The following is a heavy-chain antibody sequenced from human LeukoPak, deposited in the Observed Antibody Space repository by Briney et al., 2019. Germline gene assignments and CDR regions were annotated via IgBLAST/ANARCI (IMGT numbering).Heavy chain of an antibody. J-gene: IGHJ6*02. CDR1: GGSVSSGSYY. V-gene: IGHV4-61*01. D-gene: IGHD3-22*01. CDR2: IYYSGST. CDR3: ARGDSYYYGMDV. Sequence: SETQSLTCTVSGGSVSSGSYYWSWIRQPPGKGLEWIGYIYYSGSTNYNPSLKSRVTISVDTSKNQFSLKLSSVTAADTAVYYCARGDSYYYGMDVWGQGTTVTVSS.